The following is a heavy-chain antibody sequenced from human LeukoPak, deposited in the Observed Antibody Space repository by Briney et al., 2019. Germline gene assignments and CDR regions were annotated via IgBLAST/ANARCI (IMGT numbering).Heavy chain of an antibody. Sequence: GGSLRLSCAASGFTVTNYYMSWVRQAPGEGLEWVPVIYSGGDTFHADSVKGRFTLSRDNSKNILYLQMNSLRAEDTAVYYCTRDPDGWGQGTLVTVSS. J-gene: IGHJ4*02. V-gene: IGHV3-66*01. CDR2: IYSGGDT. CDR3: TRDPDG. CDR1: GFTVTNYY.